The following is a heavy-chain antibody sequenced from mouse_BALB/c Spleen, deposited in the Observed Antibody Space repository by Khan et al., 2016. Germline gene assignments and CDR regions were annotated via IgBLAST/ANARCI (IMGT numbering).Heavy chain of an antibody. V-gene: IGHV9-3-1*01. CDR2: INTYTGKP. CDR1: GYIFTNYG. D-gene: IGHD2-13*01. J-gene: IGHJ2*01. CDR3: ASQDKYGDWAYYCDS. Sequence: QIQLVQSGPELKKPGETVKISCKASGYIFTNYGMNWVKQAPGKGLKWMGWINTYTGKPTYADDFKGRFAFSLETSANAAYLQINNLKNEDTATYSCASQDKYGDWAYYCDSWSQGTTL.